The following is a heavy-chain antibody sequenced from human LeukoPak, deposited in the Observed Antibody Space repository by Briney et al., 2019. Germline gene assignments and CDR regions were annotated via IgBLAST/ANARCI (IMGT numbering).Heavy chain of an antibody. J-gene: IGHJ3*02. V-gene: IGHV4-59*01. CDR3: ASLLDDAFDI. CDR2: IYYSGST. D-gene: IGHD2/OR15-2a*01. CDR1: GGSISSYY. Sequence: SETLSLTCTDSGGSISSYYWSWIRQPPGKGLEWIGYIYYSGSTTYNPSLKSRVTISVDTSKNQFSLKLSSVTAADTAVYYCASLLDDAFDIWGQGTLVTVSS.